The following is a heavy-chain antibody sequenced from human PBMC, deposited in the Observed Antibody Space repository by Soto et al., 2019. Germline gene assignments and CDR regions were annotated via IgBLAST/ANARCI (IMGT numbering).Heavy chain of an antibody. CDR1: GFSLSTSEVG. J-gene: IGHJ4*02. Sequence: SGPTLVNPTQTLTLTCTFSGFSLSTSEVGVGWIRQPPGKALEWLALIYWDDDIRYRPSLKNRLTSTKDTSKNQVVLTMTNVDPVDTATYFCARGTGCGNSCYFDYWGQGTLVTVSS. V-gene: IGHV2-5*02. CDR2: IYWDDDI. CDR3: ARGTGCGNSCYFDY. D-gene: IGHD2-21*02.